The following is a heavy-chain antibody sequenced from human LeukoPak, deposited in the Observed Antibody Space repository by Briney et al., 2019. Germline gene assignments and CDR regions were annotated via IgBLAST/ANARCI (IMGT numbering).Heavy chain of an antibody. CDR3: ARGQDCSGGSCYLSGGSEFDP. CDR1: GGSFSGYY. V-gene: IGHV4-34*01. D-gene: IGHD2-15*01. Sequence: PSETLCLTCAVYGGSFSGYYWSWIRQPPGKGLEWIGEINHSGSTNYNPSLKSRVTISVDTSKNQFSLKLSSVTAADTAVYYCARGQDCSGGSCYLSGGSEFDPWGQGTLVTVSS. J-gene: IGHJ5*02. CDR2: INHSGST.